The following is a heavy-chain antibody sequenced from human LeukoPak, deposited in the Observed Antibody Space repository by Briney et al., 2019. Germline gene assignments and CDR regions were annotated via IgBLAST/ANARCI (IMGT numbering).Heavy chain of an antibody. J-gene: IGHJ6*02. D-gene: IGHD3-3*01. CDR2: INSDGSST. V-gene: IGHV3-74*01. CDR3: ARDAKDAYYDFWSGPKYGMDV. CDR1: GFTFSSYW. Sequence: GGSLRLSCAASGFTFSSYWMHWVRQAPGKGLVWVSRINSDGSSTSYADSVKGRFTISRDNAKNTLYLQMNSLRAEDTAVYYCARDAKDAYYDFWSGPKYGMDVWGQGTTVTVSS.